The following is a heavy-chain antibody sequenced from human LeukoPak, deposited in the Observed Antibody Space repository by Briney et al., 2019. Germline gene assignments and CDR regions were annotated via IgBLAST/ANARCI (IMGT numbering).Heavy chain of an antibody. CDR2: ISSSSSYI. V-gene: IGHV3-21*01. D-gene: IGHD5-18*01. Sequence: GGSLRLSCAASGFTFSSYSMNWVRQAPGKGLEWVSSISSSSSYIYYADSVKGRFTISRDNAKNSLYLQMNSLRAEDTAVYYCARGSGYSYDVDYWGQGTLVTVSS. CDR3: ARGSGYSYDVDY. J-gene: IGHJ4*02. CDR1: GFTFSSYS.